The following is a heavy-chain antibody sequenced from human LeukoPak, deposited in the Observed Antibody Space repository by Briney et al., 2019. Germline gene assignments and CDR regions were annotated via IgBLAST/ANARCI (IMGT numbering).Heavy chain of an antibody. CDR3: ARGGVYGHSRHYDH. J-gene: IGHJ4*01. CDR1: GDSITSYY. Sequence: SETLSLTCTVSGDSITSYYWTWIRQSPEKGLEWIGYIYNYGSTKYEPSLKSRVSISEDTAKNQFSLNLKSVTAADTAIYYCARGGVYGHSRHYDHWGPGILVTVSS. V-gene: IGHV4-59*01. CDR2: IYNYGST. D-gene: IGHD5/OR15-5a*01.